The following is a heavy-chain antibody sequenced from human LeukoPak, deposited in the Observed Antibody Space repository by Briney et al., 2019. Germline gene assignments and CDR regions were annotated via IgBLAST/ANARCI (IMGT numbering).Heavy chain of an antibody. CDR2: ISGSGGST. J-gene: IGHJ4*02. D-gene: IGHD6-6*01. Sequence: GGSLRLSCAASGSTFSSYAMSWVRQAPGKGLEWVSAISGSGGSTYYADSVKGRFTISRDNSKNTLYLQMNSLRAEDTAVYYCAKYSKGSIAAGFDYWGQGTLVTVSS. CDR3: AKYSKGSIAAGFDY. V-gene: IGHV3-23*01. CDR1: GSTFSSYA.